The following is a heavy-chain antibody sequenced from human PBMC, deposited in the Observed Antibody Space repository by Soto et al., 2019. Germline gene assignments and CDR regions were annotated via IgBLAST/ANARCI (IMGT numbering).Heavy chain of an antibody. V-gene: IGHV3-15*01. J-gene: IGHJ6*02. D-gene: IGHD3-10*01. CDR3: ATDQAGGYFYYFGVVV. Sequence: GGSLRLSCAASGFTFSNAWMSWVRQAPGKGLEWVGRIRSKGDGETTDYAAPVRGRFTISRDDSKNTFFLQMNSLKAEDTAVYYCATDQAGGYFYYFGVVVWGQGTTVTVSS. CDR1: GFTFSNAW. CDR2: IRSKGDGETT.